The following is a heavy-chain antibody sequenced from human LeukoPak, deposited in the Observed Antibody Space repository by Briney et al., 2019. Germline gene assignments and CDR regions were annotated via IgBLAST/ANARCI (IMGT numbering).Heavy chain of an antibody. Sequence: GGSLRLSCAASGFTFSSYSMNWVRQAPGKGLEWVSYISSSSSTIYYADSVKGRFTISRDNARNSLYLQMNSLRAEDTAVYYCAGDDSSGYYDAFDIWGQGTMVTASS. D-gene: IGHD3-22*01. V-gene: IGHV3-48*01. CDR2: ISSSSSTI. J-gene: IGHJ3*02. CDR1: GFTFSSYS. CDR3: AGDDSSGYYDAFDI.